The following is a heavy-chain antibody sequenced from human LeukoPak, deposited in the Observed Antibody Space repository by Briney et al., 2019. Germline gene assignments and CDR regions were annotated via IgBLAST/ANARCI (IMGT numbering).Heavy chain of an antibody. J-gene: IGHJ4*02. D-gene: IGHD3-22*01. V-gene: IGHV4-34*01. CDR3: ARGGPYYYDSSGYYDY. CDR1: GFTFGNYW. Sequence: PGGSLRVSCVASGFTFGNYWMSWVRQAPGKGLEWIGEINHSGSTNYNPSLKSRVTISVDTSKNQFSLKLSSVTAADTAVYYCARGGPYYYDSSGYYDYWGQGTLVTVSS. CDR2: INHSGST.